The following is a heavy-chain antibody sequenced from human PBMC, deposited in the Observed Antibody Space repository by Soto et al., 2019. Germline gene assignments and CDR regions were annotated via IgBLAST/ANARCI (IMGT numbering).Heavy chain of an antibody. CDR2: INHSGST. CDR1: GGSFSGYY. CDR3: VSDKITGLFDY. J-gene: IGHJ4*02. V-gene: IGHV4-34*01. Sequence: QVQLQQWGAGLLKPSETLSLTCAVYGGSFSGYYWTWIRQPPGTGLEWIGEINHSGSTNYNPSLKSRATISVDTCKNPFSLKLTSLTAADPAVYYCVSDKITGLFDYWGQGTLFTVTP. D-gene: IGHD2-8*02.